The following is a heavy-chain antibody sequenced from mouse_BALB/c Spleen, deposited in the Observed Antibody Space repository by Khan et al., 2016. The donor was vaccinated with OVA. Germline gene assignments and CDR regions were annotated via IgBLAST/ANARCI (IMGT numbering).Heavy chain of an antibody. CDR3: ERSYRYDWHFDV. J-gene: IGHJ1*01. CDR2: INTHSGVP. Sequence: QIQLVQSGPELKKPGETVRISCKASGYTFTTAGMQWVQKMPGKGLKWIGWINTHSGVPKYAEDFKGRFAFSLETSASTAYLQISNLKAEDTATYFCERSYRYDWHFDVWGAGTTVTVSS. CDR1: GYTFTTAG. D-gene: IGHD2-14*01. V-gene: IGHV9-4*02.